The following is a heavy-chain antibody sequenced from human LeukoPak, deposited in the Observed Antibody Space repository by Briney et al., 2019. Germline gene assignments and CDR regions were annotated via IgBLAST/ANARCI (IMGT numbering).Heavy chain of an antibody. D-gene: IGHD6-13*01. CDR2: ISVYNGNT. CDR1: GYTFTSYG. J-gene: IGHJ4*02. V-gene: IGHV1-18*01. CDR3: ARDSGAAGGAPDY. Sequence: ASVKVSCKASGYTFTSYGISWVRQAPGQGLGWMGWISVYNGNTNYAQKFQGRVTITADKSTSTAYMELSSLRSEDTAVYYCARDSGAAGGAPDYWGQGTLVTVSS.